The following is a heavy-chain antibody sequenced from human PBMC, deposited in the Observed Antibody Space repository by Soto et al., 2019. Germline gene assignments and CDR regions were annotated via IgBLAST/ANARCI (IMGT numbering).Heavy chain of an antibody. CDR1: GFSINSGGVG. CDR3: AKRRALSNNLFFDR. D-gene: IGHD4-4*01. Sequence: SGPTLVNPTETLTLICTLSGFSINSGGVGVGWIRQSPGKAPEWLALVYWSGDEWYNPSLRYRLSVTKDTSKNQVVPTMTHMDPVDAGTYYCAKRRALSNNLFFDRWGQ. CDR2: VYWSGDE. J-gene: IGHJ4*02. V-gene: IGHV2-5*01.